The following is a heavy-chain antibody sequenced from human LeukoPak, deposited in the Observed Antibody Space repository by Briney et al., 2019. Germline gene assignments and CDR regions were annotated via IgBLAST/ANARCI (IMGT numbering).Heavy chain of an antibody. Sequence: SETLSLTCTVSGGSISSSSAYWGWIRQPPGKGLEWIGSIYYSKNTYYNPSLKSRVTISADTSKNQFSLTLGSVSATDTAVYYCVSPRGFSYGYFDYWGQGTRDSVPT. J-gene: IGHJ4*02. V-gene: IGHV4-39*01. CDR3: VSPRGFSYGYFDY. CDR1: GGSISSSSAY. D-gene: IGHD5-18*01. CDR2: IYYSKNT.